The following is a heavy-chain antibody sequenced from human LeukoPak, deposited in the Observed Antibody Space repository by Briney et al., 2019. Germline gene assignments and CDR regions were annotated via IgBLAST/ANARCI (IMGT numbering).Heavy chain of an antibody. CDR1: GGSFSGYY. CDR2: ISHSGST. D-gene: IGHD3-10*01. J-gene: IGHJ4*02. CDR3: ARHEKLGQFDH. Sequence: PSETLSRTCAVYGGSFSGYYWSWIRQPPGKGLEWIGEISHSGSTNYNPSLKSRVTISVDTSKNQFSLKLSSVTAADTAVYYCARHEKLGQFDHWGQGTLVTVSS. V-gene: IGHV4-34*01.